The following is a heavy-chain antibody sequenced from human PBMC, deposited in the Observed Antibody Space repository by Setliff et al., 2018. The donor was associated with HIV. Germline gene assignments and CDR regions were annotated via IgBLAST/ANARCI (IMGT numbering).Heavy chain of an antibody. D-gene: IGHD3-3*01. CDR2: IYPDDSET. CDR3: ARGRGRFEFLEWLFDY. Sequence: GESLKISCQGSGYIFSKYWIGWVRQMPGKGLEWMGIIYPDDSETRYSPSFQGQVTISADRSISTASLQWSSLKASDTAMYYCARGRGRFEFLEWLFDYWGQGTLVTVSS. CDR1: GYIFSKYW. J-gene: IGHJ4*02. V-gene: IGHV5-51*01.